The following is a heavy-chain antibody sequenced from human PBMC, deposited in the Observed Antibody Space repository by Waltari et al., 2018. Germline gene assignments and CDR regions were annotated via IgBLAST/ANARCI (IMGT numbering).Heavy chain of an antibody. CDR3: ASLNIVVVPGGFDY. CDR2: IYYSGST. V-gene: IGHV4-30-4*08. D-gene: IGHD2-2*01. Sequence: QVQLQESGPGLVKPSQTLSLTCPVSAGSLSSGDYYCSWTRQPPGKGLEWIGYIYYSGSTYYNPSLKSRVTISVDTSKNQFSLKLSSVTAADTAVYYCASLNIVVVPGGFDYWGQGTLVTVSS. CDR1: AGSLSSGDYY. J-gene: IGHJ4*02.